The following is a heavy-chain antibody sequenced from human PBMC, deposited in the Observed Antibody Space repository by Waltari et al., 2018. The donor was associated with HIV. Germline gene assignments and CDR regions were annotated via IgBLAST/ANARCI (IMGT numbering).Heavy chain of an antibody. D-gene: IGHD5-12*01. V-gene: IGHV4-39*07. CDR2: IYYSGST. J-gene: IGHJ6*02. Sequence: QLQLQESGPGLVKPSETLSLTCTVSGGSISSSSYYWGWLRQPPGKGLEWIGSIYYSGSTYYNPSLKSRVTISVDTSKNQFSLKLSSVTAADTAVYYCARDRRVGWYGGYSPHSYGMDVWGQGTTVTVSS. CDR1: GGSISSSSYY. CDR3: ARDRRVGWYGGYSPHSYGMDV.